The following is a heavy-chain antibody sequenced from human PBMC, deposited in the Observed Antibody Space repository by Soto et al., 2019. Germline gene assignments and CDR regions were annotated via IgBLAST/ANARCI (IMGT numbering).Heavy chain of an antibody. CDR2: IYWDDET. Sequence: QITLKESGPTLVKPTQTLTLTCTFSGFSLSSSGVAVAWIRQPPGKALEWLALIYWDDETRYRPSLKNRVTITKGTSRNQVVLTMTNVDPGDAGTYFCTASGLQTSMPIYYGLHVWGQGATVSVSS. V-gene: IGHV2-5*02. CDR1: GFSLSSSGVA. D-gene: IGHD2-2*01. J-gene: IGHJ6*02. CDR3: TASGLQTSMPIYYGLHV.